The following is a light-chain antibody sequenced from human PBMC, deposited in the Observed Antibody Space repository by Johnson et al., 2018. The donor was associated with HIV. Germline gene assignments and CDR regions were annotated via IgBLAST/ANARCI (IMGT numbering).Light chain of an antibody. Sequence: SVLTQPPLVSAAPGQKVTISCSGSSSNIGNNYVSWYRQLPGTAPKVLIYEYNKRPSGIPDRFSGSKSGTSAALDIAGLQTGDEADYYCGTWDSRLTVGVFGSGTKVTVL. J-gene: IGLJ1*01. CDR1: SSNIGNNY. CDR3: GTWDSRLTVGV. V-gene: IGLV1-51*02. CDR2: EYN.